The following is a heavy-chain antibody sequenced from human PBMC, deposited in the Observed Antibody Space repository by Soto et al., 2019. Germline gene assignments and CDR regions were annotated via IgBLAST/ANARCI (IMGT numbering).Heavy chain of an antibody. CDR1: GYTFTRYG. CDR2: INAANGDT. CDR3: VRRHVSATGIDWFDP. V-gene: IGHV1-3*01. Sequence: SVKVSFKASGYTFTRYGIHWVRQAPGQRLEWMGWINAANGDTKYSPKFQGRVTITRDTSASTAYMELSSLRSEDTAVYYCVRRHVSATGIDWFDPWGQGTLVTVSS. D-gene: IGHD6-13*01. J-gene: IGHJ5*02.